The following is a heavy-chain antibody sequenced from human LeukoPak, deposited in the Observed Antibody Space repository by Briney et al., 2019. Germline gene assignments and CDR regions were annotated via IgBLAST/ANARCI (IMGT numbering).Heavy chain of an antibody. CDR1: GYTFTSYG. CDR2: ISAYNGNT. Sequence: ASVKASCKASGYTFTSYGISWVRQAPGQGLEWMGWISAYNGNTNYAQKLQGRVTMTTDTSTSTAYMELRSLRSDDTAVYYCARGSPRNDPTTYYYYYMDVWGKGTTVTVSS. CDR3: ARGSPRNDPTTYYYYYMDV. V-gene: IGHV1-18*01. D-gene: IGHD1-1*01. J-gene: IGHJ6*03.